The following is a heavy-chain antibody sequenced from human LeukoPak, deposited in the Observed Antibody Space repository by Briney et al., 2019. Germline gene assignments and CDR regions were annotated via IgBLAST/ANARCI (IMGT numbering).Heavy chain of an antibody. CDR2: INTDGSGT. Sequence: PGGSLRLSCAASGFTLSSYWMHWFGQAPGKGLVWVSRINTDGSGTSYADSVKGRFTISRDNAKHTLYLQMNSLRAEDTAVYYCARDGLAAARDYWGQGTLVTVSS. CDR1: GFTLSSYW. J-gene: IGHJ4*02. CDR3: ARDGLAAARDY. V-gene: IGHV3-74*01. D-gene: IGHD6-13*01.